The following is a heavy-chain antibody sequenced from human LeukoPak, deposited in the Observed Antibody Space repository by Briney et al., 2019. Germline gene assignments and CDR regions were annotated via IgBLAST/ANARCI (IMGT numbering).Heavy chain of an antibody. D-gene: IGHD1-26*01. CDR2: ISSNGGST. Sequence: GGSLRLSCAASGFTFSSYAMHWVRQAPGKGLEYVSAISSNGGSTYYANSVKGRFTIPRDNSKNTLYLQMGSLRAEDMAVYYCARSVGSGTSDYWGQGTLVTVSS. V-gene: IGHV3-64*01. CDR3: ARSVGSGTSDY. J-gene: IGHJ4*02. CDR1: GFTFSSYA.